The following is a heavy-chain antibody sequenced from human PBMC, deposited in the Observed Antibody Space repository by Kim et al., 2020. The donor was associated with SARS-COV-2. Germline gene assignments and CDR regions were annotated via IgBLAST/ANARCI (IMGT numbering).Heavy chain of an antibody. CDR3: ARGRWLQFMGAFDI. V-gene: IGHV3-53*01. Sequence: GGSLRLSCAASGFTVSSNYMSWVRQAPGKGLEWVSVIYSGGSTYYADSVKGRFTISRDNSKNTLYLQINSLRAEDTAVYYCARGRWLQFMGAFDIWGQGTMVTVSS. J-gene: IGHJ3*02. CDR2: IYSGGST. D-gene: IGHD5-12*01. CDR1: GFTVSSNY.